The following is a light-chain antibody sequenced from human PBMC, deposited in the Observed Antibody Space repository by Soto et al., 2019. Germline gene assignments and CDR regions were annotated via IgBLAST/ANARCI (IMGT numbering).Light chain of an antibody. J-gene: IGKJ3*01. CDR3: QQYNSYPFT. V-gene: IGKV1-5*01. Sequence: DIPMTQSPSTLSASVGDRVTITCRASQPISGWLAWYQQKPGKAPKLLIYDASSLERGVPSRFSGSGSGTEFTLTISSLQPDDFATYYCQQYNSYPFTFGPGTKVDIK. CDR1: QPISGW. CDR2: DAS.